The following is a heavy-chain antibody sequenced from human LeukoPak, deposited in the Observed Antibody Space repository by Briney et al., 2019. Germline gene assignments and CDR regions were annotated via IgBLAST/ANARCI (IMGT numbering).Heavy chain of an antibody. CDR1: GGSISSSSYY. CDR3: ARAYSGSYFDF. J-gene: IGHJ4*02. Sequence: SETLSLTCTVSGGSISSSSYYWGWIRQPPGKGLEWIGSIYYSGSTYYNPSLKSRVTISVDTSKNQFSLKLSSVTAADTAVYYCARAYSGSYFDFWGQGTLVTVSS. CDR2: IYYSGST. V-gene: IGHV4-39*07. D-gene: IGHD1-26*01.